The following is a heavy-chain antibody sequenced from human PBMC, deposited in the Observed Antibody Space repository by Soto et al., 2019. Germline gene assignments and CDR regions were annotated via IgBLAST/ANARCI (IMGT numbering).Heavy chain of an antibody. J-gene: IGHJ6*02. CDR3: ARLLRWSTGYYYTMDV. CDR1: GYTFTSHG. V-gene: IGHV1-18*01. CDR2: ISAYNGNI. D-gene: IGHD4-17*01. Sequence: QVQLLQSGAEMKKPGASVKVSCKASGYTFTSHGITWVRQAPGQGLDWMGWISAYNGNIDYAQKLQGRVTMTTDTSTSTAYMELRSLRFDYTAVYYCARLLRWSTGYYYTMDVWGQGTTVSVSS.